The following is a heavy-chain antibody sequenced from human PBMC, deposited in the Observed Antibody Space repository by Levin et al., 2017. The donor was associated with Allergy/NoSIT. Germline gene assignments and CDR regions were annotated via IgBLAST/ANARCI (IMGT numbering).Heavy chain of an antibody. CDR2: ISAYNGNT. V-gene: IGHV1-18*01. D-gene: IGHD6-6*01. Sequence: GESLKISCKASGYTFTSYGISWVRQAPGQGLEWMGWISAYNGNTNYAQKLPGRVTMTTDISTSTAYMELRSLRSDDTAVYYCARDSSSSLMRWQSQFDYWGQGTLVTVSS. CDR3: ARDSSSSLMRWQSQFDY. CDR1: GYTFTSYG. J-gene: IGHJ4*02.